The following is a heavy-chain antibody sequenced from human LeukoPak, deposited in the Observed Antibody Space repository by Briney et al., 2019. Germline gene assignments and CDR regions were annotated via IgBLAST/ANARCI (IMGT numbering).Heavy chain of an antibody. Sequence: SETLSLTCTVSGGSISSYYWSWIRQPPGKGLEWIGYIYYSGSTNYNPSLKSRVTISVDTSKNQFSLKLSSVTAADTAVYYCARDQAPYCSSTSCYYYGMDVWGQGTTVTVSS. CDR1: GGSISSYY. CDR2: IYYSGST. V-gene: IGHV4-59*01. D-gene: IGHD2-2*01. CDR3: ARDQAPYCSSTSCYYYGMDV. J-gene: IGHJ6*02.